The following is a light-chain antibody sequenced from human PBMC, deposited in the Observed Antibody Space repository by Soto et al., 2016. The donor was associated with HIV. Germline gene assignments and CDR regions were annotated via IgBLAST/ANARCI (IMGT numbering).Light chain of an antibody. CDR1: SLRRFD. J-gene: IGLJ2*01. Sequence: SSELTQDPAASVALGQTVTITCQGDSLRRFDASWFQQKPGQAPLLVIYGRDSRPSEIPDRFSGSSSGNTASLTITGAQAEDEADYYCDSRDSSDKYVIFGGGTKLTVL. CDR3: DSRDSSDKYVI. V-gene: IGLV3-19*01. CDR2: GRD.